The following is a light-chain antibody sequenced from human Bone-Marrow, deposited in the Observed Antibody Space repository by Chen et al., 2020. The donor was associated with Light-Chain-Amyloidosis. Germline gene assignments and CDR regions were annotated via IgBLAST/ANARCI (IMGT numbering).Light chain of an antibody. J-gene: IGLJ3*02. Sequence: SDVLTQPSSVSVAPGQTAPIACGGNNIGSTSVHWYQQTPGPAPLLVVYDDSDRPSGIPERLSGSNSGNTATLTISRVEAGDEAYYYCQVWDSSSDRPVFGGGTKLTVL. V-gene: IGLV3-21*02. CDR2: DDS. CDR1: NIGSTS. CDR3: QVWDSSSDRPV.